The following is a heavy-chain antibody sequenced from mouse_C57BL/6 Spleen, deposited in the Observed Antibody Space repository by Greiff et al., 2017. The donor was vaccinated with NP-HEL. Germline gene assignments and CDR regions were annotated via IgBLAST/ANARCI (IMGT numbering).Heavy chain of an antibody. D-gene: IGHD1-1*01. V-gene: IGHV5-17*01. Sequence: EVQLQESGGGLVKPGGSLKLSCAASGFTFSDYGMHWVRQAPEKGLEWVAYISSGSSTIYYADTVKGRFTISRDNAKNTLFLQMTSLMSEDTAMYYCARRYYGSKDYAMDYWGQGTSVTVSS. CDR3: ARRYYGSKDYAMDY. CDR2: ISSGSSTI. J-gene: IGHJ4*01. CDR1: GFTFSDYG.